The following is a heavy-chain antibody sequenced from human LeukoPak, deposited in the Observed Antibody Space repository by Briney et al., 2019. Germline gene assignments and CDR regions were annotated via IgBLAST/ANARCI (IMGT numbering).Heavy chain of an antibody. D-gene: IGHD3-22*01. Sequence: SETLSLTCIVSGGSISSSSYYWGWIRQPPGKGLEWIGSIYNSGNTYYNPSLKSRVTISVDTSKNQFSLKLSSVTAADTAVYYCARERYYYDSSSEGNYWGQGTLVTVS. CDR2: IYNSGNT. V-gene: IGHV4-39*01. CDR1: GGSISSSSYY. J-gene: IGHJ4*02. CDR3: ARERYYYDSSSEGNY.